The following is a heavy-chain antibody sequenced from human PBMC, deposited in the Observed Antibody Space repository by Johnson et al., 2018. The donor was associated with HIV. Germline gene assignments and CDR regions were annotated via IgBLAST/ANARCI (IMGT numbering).Heavy chain of an antibody. Sequence: QVLLVESVGGLVKPGGSLRLSCAASGFTFSDYYMSWIRQAPGKGLMWVSRISGDGSSSSYADSVKGRFTISRDNAKNPLYLQMNSLRAEDTAVYYCARVRPYNWNDVHAFDIWGQGTMVTVSS. V-gene: IGHV3-11*05. CDR2: ISGDGSSS. J-gene: IGHJ3*02. D-gene: IGHD1-20*01. CDR3: ARVRPYNWNDVHAFDI. CDR1: GFTFSDYY.